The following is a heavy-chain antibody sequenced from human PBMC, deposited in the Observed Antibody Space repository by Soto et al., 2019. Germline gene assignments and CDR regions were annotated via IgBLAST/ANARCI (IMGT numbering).Heavy chain of an antibody. CDR3: AANWNSALNF. CDR1: GFDFSDFH. J-gene: IGHJ4*02. V-gene: IGHV3-11*03. D-gene: IGHD1-1*01. CDR2: ISSSLGHT. Sequence: PGGSLRLSCVASGFDFSDFHISWVRQAPGKGLEWISYISSSLGHTDYAESVKGRFTISRDNAKSSVFLEMSDLRSDDTAVYYCAANWNSALNFWGQGTMVTVSS.